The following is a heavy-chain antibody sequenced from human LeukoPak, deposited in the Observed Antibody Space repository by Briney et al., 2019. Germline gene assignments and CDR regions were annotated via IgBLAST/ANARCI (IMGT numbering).Heavy chain of an antibody. CDR2: ISYDGSDK. V-gene: IGHV3-30*18. J-gene: IGHJ6*02. Sequence: PGGSLRLSCAASGFSFSSYGMHWVRQAPGKGLEWVAVISYDGSDKYYADSVKGRFTISRDNSENTLYLQMNSLRAEDTAVYYCAKGSRPYYYYYAMDVWGQGTTVTVSS. CDR1: GFSFSSYG. CDR3: AKGSRPYYYYYAMDV.